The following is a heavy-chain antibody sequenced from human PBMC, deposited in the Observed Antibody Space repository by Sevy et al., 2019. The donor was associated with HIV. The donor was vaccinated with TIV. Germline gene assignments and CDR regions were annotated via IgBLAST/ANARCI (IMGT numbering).Heavy chain of an antibody. Sequence: GGSLRLSCAASGFTFSSYSMNWVRQAPGKGLEWVSSISGSSYIYYADSVKGRFTISRDNAKNSLYLQMNSLRAEDTAVYYCARGEYYGSGSYYHYYYGMDVWGQGTTVTVSS. CDR1: GFTFSSYS. J-gene: IGHJ6*02. D-gene: IGHD3-10*01. CDR3: ARGEYYGSGSYYHYYYGMDV. CDR2: ISGSSYI. V-gene: IGHV3-21*01.